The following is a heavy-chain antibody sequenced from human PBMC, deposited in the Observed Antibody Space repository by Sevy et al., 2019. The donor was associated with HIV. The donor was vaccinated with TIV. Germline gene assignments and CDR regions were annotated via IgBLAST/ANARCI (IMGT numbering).Heavy chain of an antibody. CDR3: ARGPVVVVPNYYFDY. D-gene: IGHD3-22*01. J-gene: IGHJ4*02. V-gene: IGHV3-30-3*01. Sequence: GGSLRLSCAASGFTFSSYAMHWVRQAPGKGLEWVAVISYDGSNKYYADSVKGRFTISRDNSKNTRYLQMNSLRAEDTAVYYCARGPVVVVPNYYFDYWGQGTLVTVSS. CDR2: ISYDGSNK. CDR1: GFTFSSYA.